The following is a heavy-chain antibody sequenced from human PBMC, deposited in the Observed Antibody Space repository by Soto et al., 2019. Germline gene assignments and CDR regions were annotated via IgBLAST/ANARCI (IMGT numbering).Heavy chain of an antibody. V-gene: IGHV4-31*03. CDR1: GGSISRGGYY. J-gene: IGHJ6*02. CDR2: IYYSGST. Sequence: SETLSLTCTVSGGSISRGGYYWSWIRQHPGKGLEWIGYIYYSGSTDYNPSLKSRVTISGDTSKNQFSLKLSSVTAADPAVYYCAQTMVRGTYGMDVWGQGTTVTVSS. CDR3: AQTMVRGTYGMDV. D-gene: IGHD3-10*01.